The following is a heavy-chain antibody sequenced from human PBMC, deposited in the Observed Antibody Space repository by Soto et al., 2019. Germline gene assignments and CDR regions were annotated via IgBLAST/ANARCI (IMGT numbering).Heavy chain of an antibody. Sequence: GGSLRLSCAASGFTFSSHWMHWFRQAPGKGLGWVSHIGPDGSSTSDADSAQDRFTISRDNARNTLYLQMNSLRDEDTAVYYCARDNNWSYDYWGQGILVTVSS. CDR3: ARDNNWSYDY. CDR1: GFTFSSHW. V-gene: IGHV3-74*01. D-gene: IGHD1-1*01. J-gene: IGHJ4*02. CDR2: IGPDGSST.